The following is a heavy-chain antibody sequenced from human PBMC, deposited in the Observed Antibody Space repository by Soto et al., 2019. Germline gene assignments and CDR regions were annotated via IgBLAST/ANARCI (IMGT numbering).Heavy chain of an antibody. CDR2: ISGYNDNT. D-gene: IGHD2-15*01. CDR3: ARNVTRIADSYYGMGV. J-gene: IGHJ6*02. Sequence: GASVKVSCKASGYTFTSYGINWVRQAPGQGLEWMGWISGYNDNTNYAQRLQGRVTMTTDTATSTAYMELRSLRSDDTAVYYCARNVTRIADSYYGMGVWGQGTTVTVSS. V-gene: IGHV1-18*04. CDR1: GYTFTSYG.